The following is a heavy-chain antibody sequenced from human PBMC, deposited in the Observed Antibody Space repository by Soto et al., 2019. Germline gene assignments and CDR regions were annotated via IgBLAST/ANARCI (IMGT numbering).Heavy chain of an antibody. D-gene: IGHD4-17*01. Sequence: EVQLLESGGGLVQPGGSLRLSCAASGFTFSSYTMNWVRQAPGKGLEWVSGINSGGRTYYADSVKGRFTISRDDSKNTLYLQIISLRAEDTAVYYCAKDLRPDGVWDFDYWRQGTLVTVSS. V-gene: IGHV3-23*01. CDR1: GFTFSSYT. CDR3: AKDLRPDGVWDFDY. J-gene: IGHJ4*02. CDR2: INSGGRT.